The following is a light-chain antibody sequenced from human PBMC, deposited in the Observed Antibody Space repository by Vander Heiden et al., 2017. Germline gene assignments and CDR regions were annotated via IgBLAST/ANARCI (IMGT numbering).Light chain of an antibody. Sequence: IVFTLSPATLSLSPGDRAPLSCRASQRVSSYLPCYQQKPGQAPKLLIYDASNRATGIPARFSGSGSGTDFTLTISSREPEDFAVYYCQQRSNCPITFGQGTRLEIK. J-gene: IGKJ5*01. CDR2: DAS. CDR1: QRVSSY. CDR3: QQRSNCPIT. V-gene: IGKV3-11*01.